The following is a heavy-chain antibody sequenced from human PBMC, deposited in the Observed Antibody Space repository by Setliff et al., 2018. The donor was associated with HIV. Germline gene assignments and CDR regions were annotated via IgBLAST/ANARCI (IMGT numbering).Heavy chain of an antibody. V-gene: IGHV1-69*13. CDR1: GDTTSSYG. D-gene: IGHD1-1*01. CDR2: IIPIYGSA. CDR3: ARERATGKPPLLNWYFDL. Sequence: SVKVSCKASGDTTSSYGISWVRQAPGQGLEWMGGIIPIYGSANFAQKFQDRVTITADESTSTAYMELRSLRFEDTAVYYCARERATGKPPLLNWYFDLWGRGTLVTVSS. J-gene: IGHJ2*01.